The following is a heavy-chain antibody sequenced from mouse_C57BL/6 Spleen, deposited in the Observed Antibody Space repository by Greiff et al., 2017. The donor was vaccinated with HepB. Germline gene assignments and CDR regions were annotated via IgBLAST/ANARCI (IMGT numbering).Heavy chain of an antibody. J-gene: IGHJ1*03. Sequence: QVTLKESGAELARPGASVKMSCKASGYTFTSYTMHWVKQRPGQGLEWIGYINPSSGYTKYNQKFKDKATLTADKSSSTAYMQLSSLTSEDSAVYYCARDYGSSPWYFDVWGTGTTVTVSS. CDR2: INPSSGYT. V-gene: IGHV1-4*01. D-gene: IGHD1-1*01. CDR1: GYTFTSYT. CDR3: ARDYGSSPWYFDV.